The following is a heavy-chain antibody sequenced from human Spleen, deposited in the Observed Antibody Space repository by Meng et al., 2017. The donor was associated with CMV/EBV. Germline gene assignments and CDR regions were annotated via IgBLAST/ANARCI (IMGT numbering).Heavy chain of an antibody. CDR2: ISAYNGNT. V-gene: IGHV1-18*01. D-gene: IGHD3-9*01. J-gene: IGHJ6*02. Sequence: ASVKVSCKASGYTFTSYGISWVRQAPGQGLEWMGWISAYNGNTNYAQKLQGRVTIITDESTSTAYMELSSLRSEDTAVYYCARDLNRLDWLGRGGGGYGMDVWGQGTTVTVSS. CDR3: ARDLNRLDWLGRGGGGYGMDV. CDR1: GYTFTSYG.